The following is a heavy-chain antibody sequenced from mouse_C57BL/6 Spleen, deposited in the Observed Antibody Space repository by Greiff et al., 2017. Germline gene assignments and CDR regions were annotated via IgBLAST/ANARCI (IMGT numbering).Heavy chain of an antibody. Sequence: QVHVKQSGAELVRPGASVTLSCKASGYTFTDYEMHWVKQTPVHGLEWIGAIDPETGGTAYNQKFKGKAILTADKSSSTAYMELRSLTSEDSAVYYCTRGPTMITTRYAMDYWGQGTSVTVSS. V-gene: IGHV1-15*01. CDR2: IDPETGGT. CDR1: GYTFTDYE. J-gene: IGHJ4*01. CDR3: TRGPTMITTRYAMDY. D-gene: IGHD2-4*01.